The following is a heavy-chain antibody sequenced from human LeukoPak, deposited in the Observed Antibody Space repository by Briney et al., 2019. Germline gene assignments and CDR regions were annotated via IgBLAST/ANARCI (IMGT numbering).Heavy chain of an antibody. CDR3: ARERQNKDFWSGGDY. D-gene: IGHD3-3*01. CDR1: GFTFSSYW. CDR2: INSDGSST. Sequence: GGSLRLSCAASGFTFSSYWMHWVRQAPGKGLVWVSRINSDGSSTSYADSVKGRFTISRDNAKNSLYLQMNTLGPEDTAVYYCARERQNKDFWSGGDYWGQGTLVTVSS. V-gene: IGHV3-74*01. J-gene: IGHJ4*02.